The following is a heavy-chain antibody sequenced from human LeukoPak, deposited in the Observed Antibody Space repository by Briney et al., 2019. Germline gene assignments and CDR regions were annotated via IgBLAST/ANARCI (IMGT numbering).Heavy chain of an antibody. J-gene: IGHJ5*02. Sequence: SETLSLTCAVYGGSFSGYYWSWIRQPPGKGLEWIGEINHSGSTNYNPSLKSRVTISVDTSKNQFSLKLSSVTAADTAVHYCARAAGIVVVPAATSSPFDPWGQGTLVTVSS. D-gene: IGHD2-2*01. CDR1: GGSFSGYY. CDR3: ARAAGIVVVPAATSSPFDP. CDR2: INHSGST. V-gene: IGHV4-34*01.